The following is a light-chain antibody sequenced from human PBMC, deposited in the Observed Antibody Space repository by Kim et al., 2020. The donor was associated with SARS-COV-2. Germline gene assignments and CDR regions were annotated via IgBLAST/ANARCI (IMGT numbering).Light chain of an antibody. V-gene: IGLV8-61*01. CDR1: SGSVSTSYY. Sequence: GGTVTLTCGLSSGSVSTSYYPSWYQQTPGQAPRTLIYSTTTRSSGVPGRFSGSILGNKAVLTITGAHADDESDYYCVLYMGSGIWVFGGGTKLTVL. CDR3: VLYMGSGIWV. CDR2: STT. J-gene: IGLJ3*02.